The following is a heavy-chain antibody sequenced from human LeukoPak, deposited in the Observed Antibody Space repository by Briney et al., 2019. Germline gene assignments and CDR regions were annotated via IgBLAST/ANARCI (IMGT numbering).Heavy chain of an antibody. J-gene: IGHJ4*02. CDR1: GFTFSSYG. D-gene: IGHD3-9*01. CDR2: ISVSGGNT. Sequence: GGSLRLSCEASGFTFSSYGMGWVRQAPGKGLEWVSGISVSGGNTFYADSVKGRFTISRDNSKNTLYLQMNSLRAEDTAVYYCAKRRTNYDILTGDFDYWGQGTLVTVSS. V-gene: IGHV3-23*01. CDR3: AKRRTNYDILTGDFDY.